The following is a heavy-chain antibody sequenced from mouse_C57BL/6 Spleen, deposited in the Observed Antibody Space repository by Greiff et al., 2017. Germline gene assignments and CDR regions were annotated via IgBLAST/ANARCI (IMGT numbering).Heavy chain of an antibody. CDR3: ARGSYFDY. V-gene: IGHV1-4*01. Sequence: VKLMESGAELARPGASVKMSCKASGYTFTSYTMHWVKQRPGQGLEWIGYINPSSGYTKYNQKFKDKATLTADKSSSTAYMQLSSLTSEDSAVYYCARGSYFDYWGQGTTLTVSS. J-gene: IGHJ2*01. CDR2: INPSSGYT. CDR1: GYTFTSYT.